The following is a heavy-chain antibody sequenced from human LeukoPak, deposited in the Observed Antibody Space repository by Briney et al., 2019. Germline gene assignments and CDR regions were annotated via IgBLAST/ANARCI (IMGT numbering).Heavy chain of an antibody. CDR2: ISGDSTYI. Sequence: GGSPRLSCAASGFTFASYSMNWVRQAPGKGLEWVSSISGDSTYIYNAGSVKGRFTISRDNAQASLYLQMISLRADDTAVYYCARVSGRLERQSDLDYWGQGTLVIVSS. CDR3: ARVSGRLERQSDLDY. V-gene: IGHV3-21*01. D-gene: IGHD1-1*01. CDR1: GFTFASYS. J-gene: IGHJ4*02.